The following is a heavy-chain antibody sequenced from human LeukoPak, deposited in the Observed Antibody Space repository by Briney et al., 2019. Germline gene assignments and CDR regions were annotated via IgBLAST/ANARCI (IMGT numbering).Heavy chain of an antibody. J-gene: IGHJ3*02. CDR2: ISSTSNYI. CDR1: GFTFSSYS. Sequence: SGGSLRLSCAASGFTFSSYSMNWVRQAPGKGLEWVSCISSTSNYIFYADSVRGRFTISRDNAKNSLYLQMDSLRAEDTAVYYCARGGIITSYAFEIWGQGAMVTISS. V-gene: IGHV3-21*01. CDR3: ARGGIITSYAFEI. D-gene: IGHD1-26*01.